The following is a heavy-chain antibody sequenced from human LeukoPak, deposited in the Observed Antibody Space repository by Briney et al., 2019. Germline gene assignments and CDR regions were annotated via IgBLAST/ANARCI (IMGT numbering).Heavy chain of an antibody. CDR3: AKDWTKFDY. CDR2: ISAGGGGT. V-gene: IGHV3-23*01. CDR1: GFTFSSFA. J-gene: IGHJ4*02. Sequence: GRSLRLSCAASGFTFSSFAMSWVRQTPGKGLEWVSAISAGGGGTYYADSVKGRFTISRDTSKNTLYLQMNSLRAEETAVYYCAKDWTKFDYWGQGTLVTVSS. D-gene: IGHD3/OR15-3a*01.